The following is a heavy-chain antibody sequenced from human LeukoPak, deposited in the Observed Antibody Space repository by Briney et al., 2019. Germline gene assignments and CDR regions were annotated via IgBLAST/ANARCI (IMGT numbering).Heavy chain of an antibody. D-gene: IGHD1-14*01. CDR2: MYYSGS. V-gene: IGHV4-39*01. CDR3: ASSAPNRYYFDY. CDR1: GGSISSSSYY. J-gene: IGHJ4*02. Sequence: SETLTLTCTVSGGSISSSSYYWGWIRQPPGKGLEWIGSMYYSGSCNPSLKSRVTISVDTSKNQFSVKLSSVTAADTAVYYCASSAPNRYYFDYWGQGTLVTVSS.